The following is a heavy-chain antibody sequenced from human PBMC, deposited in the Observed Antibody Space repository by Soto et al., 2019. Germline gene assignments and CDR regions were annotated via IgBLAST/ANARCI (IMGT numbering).Heavy chain of an antibody. CDR1: GFTFSSYA. CDR2: ISGSGGST. V-gene: IGHV3-23*01. CDR3: AKGVAYCDILTGYYEY. D-gene: IGHD3-9*01. Sequence: PGGSLRLSCAASGFTFSSYAMSWVRQAPGKGLEWVSAISGSGGSTYYADSVKGRFTISRDNSKNTLYLQMNSLRAEDMAVYYCAKGVAYCDILTGYYEYWGQGTLVTVSS. J-gene: IGHJ4*02.